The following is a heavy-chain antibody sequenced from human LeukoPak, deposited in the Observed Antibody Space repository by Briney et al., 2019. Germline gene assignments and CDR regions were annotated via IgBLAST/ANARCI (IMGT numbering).Heavy chain of an antibody. D-gene: IGHD2-2*01. CDR2: IIPIFGTA. J-gene: IGHJ6*02. Sequence: SVKVSCKASGGTFSSYAISWVRQAPGQGLEWMGGIIPIFGTANYAQKFQGRVTITADESTSTAYMELSSLRSEETAVYYCARVLADIVVVPAAGRNYYGIDVWGQGTTVTVSS. CDR1: GGTFSSYA. V-gene: IGHV1-69*13. CDR3: ARVLADIVVVPAAGRNYYGIDV.